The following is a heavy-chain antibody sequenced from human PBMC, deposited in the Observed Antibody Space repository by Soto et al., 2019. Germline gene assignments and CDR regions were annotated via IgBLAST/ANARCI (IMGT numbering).Heavy chain of an antibody. Sequence: EVQLLESGGGLVQPGGSLRLSCAASGFTFSSYAMSWVRQARGKGLEWVSAISGSGGSTYYADSVKGRFTISRDNSKNTLYLQMNSLRAEDTAVYYCAKPPIDILTGYYEYYYYYMDVWGKGTTVTVSS. CDR2: ISGSGGST. CDR1: GFTFSSYA. V-gene: IGHV3-23*01. J-gene: IGHJ6*03. CDR3: AKPPIDILTGYYEYYYYYMDV. D-gene: IGHD3-9*01.